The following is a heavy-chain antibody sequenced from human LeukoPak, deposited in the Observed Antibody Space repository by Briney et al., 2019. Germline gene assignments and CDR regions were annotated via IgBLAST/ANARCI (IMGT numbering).Heavy chain of an antibody. CDR3: ARRKPGIAAAGDY. CDR1: GYTFTSYD. V-gene: IGHV1-8*01. J-gene: IGHJ4*02. CDR2: MNPNSGNT. D-gene: IGHD6-13*01. Sequence: ASVKVSCKASGYTFTSYDINWVRQATVHGLEWMGWMNPNSGNTGYAQQFQGRVTITRNTSISTAYMELSSLSSEDTAVYYCARRKPGIAAAGDYWGQGTLVTASS.